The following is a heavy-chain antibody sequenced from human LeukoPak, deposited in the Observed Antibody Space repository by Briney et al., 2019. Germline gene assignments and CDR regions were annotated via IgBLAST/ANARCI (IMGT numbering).Heavy chain of an antibody. V-gene: IGHV3-7*01. CDR1: GFTFSRYW. CDR2: IKQDGSEK. J-gene: IGHJ6*02. CDR3: ASLGYCSGGSCFYGMDV. Sequence: AGGSLRLSCAASGFTFSRYWTSWVRQAPGKGLEWVANIKQDGSEKYYVDSVKGRFTISRDNAKNSLYLQMNSLRAEDTAVFYCASLGYCSGGSCFYGMDVWGQGTTVIVSS. D-gene: IGHD2-15*01.